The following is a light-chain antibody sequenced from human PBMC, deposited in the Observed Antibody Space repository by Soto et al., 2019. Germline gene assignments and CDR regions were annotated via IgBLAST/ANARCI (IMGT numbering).Light chain of an antibody. J-gene: IGKJ2*01. V-gene: IGKV3-20*01. Sequence: EIVLTQSPGTLSLSPGERATLSCRASQSVTSSYLAWYQQKPGQAPRLLIYAASSRATGVPDRFSGSGSGTDFTLTISRLEPEDCAVYHCQQYGSQYIFGQGTKLEIE. CDR1: QSVTSSY. CDR3: QQYGSQYI. CDR2: AAS.